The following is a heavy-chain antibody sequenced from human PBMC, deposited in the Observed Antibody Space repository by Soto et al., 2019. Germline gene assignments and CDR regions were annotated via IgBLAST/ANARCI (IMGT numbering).Heavy chain of an antibody. D-gene: IGHD2-2*01. CDR3: ARVMAAMQNWLDP. V-gene: IGHV4-30-4*01. CDR1: GGSISSIDYF. J-gene: IGHJ5*02. Sequence: QVQLQESGPGLVKPSQTLSLTCSVSGGSISSIDYFWSWIRQPPGKGLEWIGFIVHTGTTYYNPALRSRVTISIDTSKSQFSMKLNSVTAADTAVYYCARVMAAMQNWLDPWGQGTLVTVSP. CDR2: IVHTGTT.